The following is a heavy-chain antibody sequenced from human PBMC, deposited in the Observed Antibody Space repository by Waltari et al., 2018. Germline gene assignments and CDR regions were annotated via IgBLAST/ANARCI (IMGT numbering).Heavy chain of an antibody. J-gene: IGHJ4*02. D-gene: IGHD3-10*01. CDR1: GFTFTSYG. V-gene: IGHV3-21*01. CDR2: ITSYSSI. CDR3: ASFRGVITVDS. Sequence: EVQLVESGGGLVKPGGSLRLSCAASGFTFTSYGMNWVRQAPGKGLEWVSSITSYSSIYYADAVKGRFTISRDNAKNSLYLQMNSLRAEDTAVYYCASFRGVITVDSWGQGTLVTVSS.